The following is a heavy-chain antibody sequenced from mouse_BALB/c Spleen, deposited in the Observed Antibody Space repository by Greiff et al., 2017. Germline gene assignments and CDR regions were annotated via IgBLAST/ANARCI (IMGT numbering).Heavy chain of an antibody. CDR1: GYTFSSYW. CDR2: ILPGSGRT. Sequence: QVQLQQSGAELMKPGASVKISCKATGYTFSSYWIEWVKQRPGHGLEWIGEILPGSGRTNYNEKFKGKAPCTADTSSNTAYMQLSSLTSEDSAVYYCARGGSAHFAYWGQGTLVTVSA. V-gene: IGHV1-9*01. J-gene: IGHJ3*01. CDR3: ARGGSAHFAY.